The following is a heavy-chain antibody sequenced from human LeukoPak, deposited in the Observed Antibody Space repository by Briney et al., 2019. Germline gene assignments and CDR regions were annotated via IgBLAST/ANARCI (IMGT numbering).Heavy chain of an antibody. CDR1: GFTFSSYS. CDR3: ARGWISDSFDY. V-gene: IGHV3-48*04. Sequence: GGSLRLSCAASGFTFSSYSMNWVRQAPGKGLEWVSYISSSGSNIYYADSVKGRFTISRDNAKNSLYLQMNSLRAEDTAVYYRARGWISDSFDYWGQGTLVTVSS. J-gene: IGHJ4*02. CDR2: ISSSGSNI. D-gene: IGHD5-12*01.